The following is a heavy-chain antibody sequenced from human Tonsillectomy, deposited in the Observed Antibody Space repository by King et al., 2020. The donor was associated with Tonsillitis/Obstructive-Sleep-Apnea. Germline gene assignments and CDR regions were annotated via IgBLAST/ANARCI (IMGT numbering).Heavy chain of an antibody. Sequence: VQLVESGGGLVQPGGSLRLSCAASGFTFSSYWMSWVRQAPGKGLEWVANIKQDGREKYYVDSVKGRFTISRDNAKNSLYLQMNSLRAEDTAMYYCARHLRAAFLHWYFDFWGRGTLITVSS. CDR1: GFTFSSYW. CDR2: IKQDGREK. D-gene: IGHD2-15*01. V-gene: IGHV3-7*03. J-gene: IGHJ2*01. CDR3: ARHLRAAFLHWYFDF.